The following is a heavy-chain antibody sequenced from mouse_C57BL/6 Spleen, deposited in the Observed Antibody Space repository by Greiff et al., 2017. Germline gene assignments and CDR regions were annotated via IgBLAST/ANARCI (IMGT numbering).Heavy chain of an antibody. CDR1: GFSLTSYG. CDR3: ARGTTVVEGYYAMDY. CDR2: IWSDGST. Sequence: QVQLKESGPGLVAPSQSLSITCTVSGFSLTSYGVHWVRQPPGKGLEWLVVIWSDGSTTYNSALKSRLSISKDNSKSQVFLKMNSLQTDDTAMYYCARGTTVVEGYYAMDYWGQGTSVTVSS. D-gene: IGHD1-1*01. J-gene: IGHJ4*01. V-gene: IGHV2-6*03.